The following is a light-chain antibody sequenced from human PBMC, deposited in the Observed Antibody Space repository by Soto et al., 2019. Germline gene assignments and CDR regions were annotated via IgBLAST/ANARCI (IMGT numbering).Light chain of an antibody. J-gene: IGKJ1*01. CDR3: LQDDNYPRT. CDR1: QDIRNE. Sequence: AIQMTQSPSSLSASIGDRVTLTCRASQDIRNELGWYQQKPGKAPKLLIYAASTLQSGVPSRFTGSGSGTDFTLTINRLQPEDFATYYCLQDDNYPRTFGQGTKVEIK. V-gene: IGKV1-6*02. CDR2: AAS.